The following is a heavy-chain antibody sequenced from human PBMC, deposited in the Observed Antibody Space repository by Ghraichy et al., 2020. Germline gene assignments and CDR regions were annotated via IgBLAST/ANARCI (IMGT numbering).Heavy chain of an antibody. J-gene: IGHJ5*02. CDR1: GGSISSSSYY. CDR3: ARGGGGIVGVVPNWFDP. Sequence: SETLSLTCTVSGGSISSSSYYWGWIRQPPGKGLEWIGSIYYSGSTYYNPSLKSRVTISVDTSKNQFSLKLSSVTAADTAVYYCARGGGGIVGVVPNWFDPWGQGTLVTVSS. D-gene: IGHD3-3*01. V-gene: IGHV4-39*01. CDR2: IYYSGST.